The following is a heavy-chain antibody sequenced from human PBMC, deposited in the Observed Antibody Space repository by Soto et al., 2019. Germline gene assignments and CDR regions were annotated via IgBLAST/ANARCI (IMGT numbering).Heavy chain of an antibody. Sequence: LILSCPAPGFTFSRHGMHLVRQTTSKGLEWVAVIWYDGSNKYYADSVKGRFTISRDNSKNTLYLQMNSLRAEDTAVYYCGRDIAPLQLVGVDYWGEGTLVTVSS. CDR3: GRDIAPLQLVGVDY. CDR2: IWYDGSNK. CDR1: GFTFSRHG. J-gene: IGHJ4*02. D-gene: IGHD6-6*01. V-gene: IGHV3-33*01.